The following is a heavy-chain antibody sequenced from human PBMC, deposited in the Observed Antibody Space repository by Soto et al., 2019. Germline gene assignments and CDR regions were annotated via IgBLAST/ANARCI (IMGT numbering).Heavy chain of an antibody. D-gene: IGHD3-10*01. CDR1: GFTFSSYS. V-gene: IGHV3-48*02. Sequence: EVQLVESGGGLVQPGGSLRLSCAASGFTFSSYSMNWVRQAPGKGLEWVSYISSSSSTIYYADYVKCRFTISIDNAKNSLYLQMNSLRDEDTAVYYWARGAPTGVWFLFGYWGQGTLVTVSS. CDR2: ISSSSSTI. CDR3: ARGAPTGVWFLFGY. J-gene: IGHJ4*02.